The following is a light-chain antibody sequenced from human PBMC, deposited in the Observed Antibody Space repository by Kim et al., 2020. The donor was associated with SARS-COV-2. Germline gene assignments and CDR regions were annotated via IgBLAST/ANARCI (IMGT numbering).Light chain of an antibody. Sequence: GEGVTRSWAGGSANVGSRYGDGYQEGPGAAPKLRSYGNNRRPSGVPDRFSGSKSGASASLAISGLRSEDEADYYCATWDDSHVVFGGGTQLTVL. CDR2: GNN. V-gene: IGLV1-47*01. J-gene: IGLJ2*01. CDR1: SANVGSRY. CDR3: ATWDDSHVV.